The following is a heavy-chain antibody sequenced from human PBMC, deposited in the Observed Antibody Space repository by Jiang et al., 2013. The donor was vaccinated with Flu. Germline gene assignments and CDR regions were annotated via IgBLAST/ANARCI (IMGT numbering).Heavy chain of an antibody. CDR1: GGSISSYY. CDR3: ARVVHYDFCLDY. J-gene: IGHJ4*02. Sequence: PGLVKPSETLSLTCTVSGGSISSYYWSWIRQPPGKGLEWIGYIYYSGSTNYNPSLKSRVTISVDTSKNQFSLKLSSVTAADTAVYYCARVVHYDFCLDYWGQGTLVTVSS. V-gene: IGHV4-59*01. D-gene: IGHD3-3*01. CDR2: IYYSGST.